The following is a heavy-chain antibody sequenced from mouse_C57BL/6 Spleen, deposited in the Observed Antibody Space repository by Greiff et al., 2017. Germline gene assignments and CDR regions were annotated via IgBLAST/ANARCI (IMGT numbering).Heavy chain of an antibody. V-gene: IGHV1-55*01. CDR3: ARDGSSPYYYAMDY. CDR1: GYTFTSYW. CDR2: LYPGSGST. J-gene: IGHJ4*01. Sequence: QVQLQQPGAELVKPGASVKMSCKASGYTFTSYWITWVKQRPGQGLEWIGDLYPGSGSTNYNEKFKSKATLTVDTSSSTAYMQLSSLKSEDSAVYYGARDGSSPYYYAMDYWGQGTSVTVSS. D-gene: IGHD1-1*01.